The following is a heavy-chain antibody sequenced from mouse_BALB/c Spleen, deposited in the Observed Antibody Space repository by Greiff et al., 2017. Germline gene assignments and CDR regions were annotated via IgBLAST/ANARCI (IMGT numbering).Heavy chain of an antibody. CDR3: ARQDYGYDVKAMDY. Sequence: EVMLVESGGDLVKPGGSLKLSCAASGFTFSSYGMSWVRQTPDKRLEWVATISSGGSYTYYPDSVKGRFTISRDNAKNTLYLQMSSLKSEDTAMYYCARQDYGYDVKAMDYWGQGTSVTVSS. J-gene: IGHJ4*01. V-gene: IGHV5-6*01. D-gene: IGHD2-2*01. CDR2: ISSGGSYT. CDR1: GFTFSSYG.